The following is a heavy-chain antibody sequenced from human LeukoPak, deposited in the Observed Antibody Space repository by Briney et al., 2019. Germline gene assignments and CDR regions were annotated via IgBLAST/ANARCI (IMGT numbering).Heavy chain of an antibody. D-gene: IGHD3-3*01. CDR1: GYTFTGYY. J-gene: IGHJ4*02. Sequence: GASVKVSCKASGYTFTGYYMHWVRQAPGQGLEWMGRINPNSGGTNYAQKFQGRVTMTRDTSISTAYMELSRLRSDDTAVYYCARIRFLEWLSDGEDYWGQGTLVTVSS. CDR3: ARIRFLEWLSDGEDY. V-gene: IGHV1-2*06. CDR2: INPNSGGT.